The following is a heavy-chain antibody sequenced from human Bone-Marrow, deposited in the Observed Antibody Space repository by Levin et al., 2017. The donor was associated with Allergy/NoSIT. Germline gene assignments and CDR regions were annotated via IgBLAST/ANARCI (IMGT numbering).Heavy chain of an antibody. Sequence: PGESLKISCGASGFTFSTYIMSWVRQAPGKGLEWVSSISTSGNYIDYADSVKGRFTLSRDNAKNSLYLQMNSLRAEDTALYYCASGHGAAWGQGTMVTVSS. J-gene: IGHJ3*01. CDR2: ISTSGNYI. CDR3: ASGHGAA. D-gene: IGHD3-10*01. V-gene: IGHV3-21*01. CDR1: GFTFSTYI.